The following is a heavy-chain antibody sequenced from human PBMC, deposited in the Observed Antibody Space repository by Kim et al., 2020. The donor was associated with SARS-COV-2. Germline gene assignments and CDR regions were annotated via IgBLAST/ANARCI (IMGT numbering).Heavy chain of an antibody. CDR2: ISAYNGNT. D-gene: IGHD3-9*01. Sequence: ASVKVSCKASGYTFTSYGISWVRQAPGQGLEWMGWISAYNGNTNYAQKLQGRVTMTTDTSTSTAYMELRSLRSDDTAVYYCAREISPGVILLAPGDILTGYYFYYGMDVWGQGTTVTVSS. CDR3: AREISPGVILLAPGDILTGYYFYYGMDV. J-gene: IGHJ6*02. V-gene: IGHV1-18*01. CDR1: GYTFTSYG.